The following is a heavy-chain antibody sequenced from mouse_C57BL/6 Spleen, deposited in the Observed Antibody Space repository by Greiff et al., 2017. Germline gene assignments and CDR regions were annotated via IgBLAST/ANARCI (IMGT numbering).Heavy chain of an antibody. Sequence: QVQLKESGPGLVQPSQSLSITCTVSGFSFTSYGVHWVRQSPGKGLEWLGVIWRGGSTDYNAAFMSRLSITKDNSKSQVFFKMNSLQAADTAIYYCAKTDGSSSYWYFDVWGTGTTVTVSS. CDR3: AKTDGSSSYWYFDV. CDR2: IWRGGST. D-gene: IGHD1-1*01. J-gene: IGHJ1*03. V-gene: IGHV2-5*01. CDR1: GFSFTSYG.